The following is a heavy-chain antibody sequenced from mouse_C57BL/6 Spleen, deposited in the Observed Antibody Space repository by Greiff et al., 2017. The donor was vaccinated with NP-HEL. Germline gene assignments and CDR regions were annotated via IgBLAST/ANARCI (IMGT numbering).Heavy chain of an antibody. CDR3: AKKKGGDDAMDY. Sequence: QVQLQQSGPGLVQPSQSLSITCTVSGFSLTSYGVHWVRQSPGKGLEWLGVIWRGGSTDYNAAFMSRLSITKDNSKSQVFFKMNSLQADDTAIDYWAKKKGGDDAMDYWGQGTSVTVSS. CDR2: IWRGGST. CDR1: GFSLTSYG. V-gene: IGHV2-5*01. D-gene: IGHD1-1*02. J-gene: IGHJ4*01.